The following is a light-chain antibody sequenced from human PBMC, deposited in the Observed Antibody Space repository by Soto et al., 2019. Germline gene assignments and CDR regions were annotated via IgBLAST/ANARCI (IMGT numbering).Light chain of an antibody. CDR3: SSYTSSSSWV. CDR1: SSDVGGYNY. Sequence: QSALTQPASVSGSPGQSITISCTGTSSDVGGYNYVSLYQQHPGKAPKLMIYDVSNRPSGVSNRFSGSKSGNTASLTISGLQAEDEADYHCSSYTSSSSWVFGGGTQLTVL. CDR2: DVS. J-gene: IGLJ3*02. V-gene: IGLV2-14*01.